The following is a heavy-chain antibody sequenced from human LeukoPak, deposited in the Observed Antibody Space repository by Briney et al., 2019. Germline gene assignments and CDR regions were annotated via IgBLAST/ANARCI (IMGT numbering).Heavy chain of an antibody. V-gene: IGHV4-4*07. Sequence: SETLSLTRTVSGGSISSYYWSWIRQPAGKGLEWIGRIYTSGSTNYNPSLKSRVTMSVDTSKNQFSLKLSSVTAADTAVYYCAREEEIQLWPKGYMDVWGKGTTVTVSS. D-gene: IGHD5-18*01. CDR1: GGSISSYY. J-gene: IGHJ6*03. CDR3: AREEEIQLWPKGYMDV. CDR2: IYTSGST.